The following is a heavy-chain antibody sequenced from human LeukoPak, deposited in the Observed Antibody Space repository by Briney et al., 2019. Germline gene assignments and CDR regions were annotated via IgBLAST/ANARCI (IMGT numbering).Heavy chain of an antibody. CDR2: IWYDGSNK. D-gene: IGHD2-21*02. Sequence: PGRSLRLSCAASGFTFSSYGMHWVRQAPGKGLEWVAVIWYDGSNKYYADSVKGRFTISRDNSKNTLYPQMNSLRVEDTAVYYCARDGGDPPFDYWGQGTLVTVSS. V-gene: IGHV3-33*01. CDR3: ARDGGDPPFDY. J-gene: IGHJ4*02. CDR1: GFTFSSYG.